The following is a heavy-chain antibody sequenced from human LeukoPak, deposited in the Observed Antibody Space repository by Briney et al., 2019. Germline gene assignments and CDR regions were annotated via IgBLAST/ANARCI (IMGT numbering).Heavy chain of an antibody. CDR1: GFSFSNYG. CDR2: IWYVVSNK. Sequence: GGSLRLSCAASGFSFSNYGTHWVRQAPGKGLEWVAVIWYVVSNKYYADSVKGPFTITRDNAKNILYMQMNRLRAEDTAVYYCASASGSSSVDNWYWGQGTLVTVSS. J-gene: IGHJ4*02. V-gene: IGHV3-33*03. D-gene: IGHD1-1*01. CDR3: ASASGSSSVDNWY.